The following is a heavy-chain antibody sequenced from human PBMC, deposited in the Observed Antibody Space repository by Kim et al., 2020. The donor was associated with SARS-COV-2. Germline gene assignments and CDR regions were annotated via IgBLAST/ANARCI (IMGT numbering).Heavy chain of an antibody. V-gene: IGHV3-30*04. CDR2: ISHDGSNK. CDR1: GLTFSNFA. CDR3: AREPAYDPLVGYSVPPGTTTFDV. D-gene: IGHD3-9*01. Sequence: GGSLRLSCAASGLTFSNFALHWVRQAPGKGLEWVASISHDGSNKNYVDSVKGRFTISRENSKATLSLQMNNLRAEDTALYYCAREPAYDPLVGYSVPPGTTTFDVWRPGTMVTVSS. J-gene: IGHJ3*01.